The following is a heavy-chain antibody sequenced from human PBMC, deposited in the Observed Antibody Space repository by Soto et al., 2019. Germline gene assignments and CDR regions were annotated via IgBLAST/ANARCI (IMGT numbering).Heavy chain of an antibody. CDR2: ISGSGGST. Sequence: GGSLRLSCAASGFTFSSYAMSWVRQAPGKGLEWVSAISGSGGSTYYADSVKGRFTISRDNSKNTLYLQMNSLRAEDTAVYYCAKPTGYSSSWYDWDVDTAMDHYYYYGMDVWGQGTTVTVSS. CDR3: AKPTGYSSSWYDWDVDTAMDHYYYYGMDV. J-gene: IGHJ6*02. V-gene: IGHV3-23*01. D-gene: IGHD6-13*01. CDR1: GFTFSSYA.